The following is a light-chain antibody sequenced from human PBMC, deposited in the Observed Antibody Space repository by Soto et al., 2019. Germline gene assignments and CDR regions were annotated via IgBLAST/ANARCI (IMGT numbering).Light chain of an antibody. J-gene: IGKJ4*01. CDR2: GAS. Sequence: EIVLTQSPGTLSLSPGERATLSCRASQSVSSSYLAWYQQKPGQAPRLLIYGASSRATGIPDRFSGSGSGTEFTLTIASLQPEDFAVYYCLQHNSYPLTFGGGTKVDIK. CDR1: QSVSSSY. CDR3: LQHNSYPLT. V-gene: IGKV3-20*01.